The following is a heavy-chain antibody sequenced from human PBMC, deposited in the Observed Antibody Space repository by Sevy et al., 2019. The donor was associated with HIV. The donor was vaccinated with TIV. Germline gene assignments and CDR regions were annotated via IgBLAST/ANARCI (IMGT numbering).Heavy chain of an antibody. Sequence: RGSLRLSCGASGLNFDDYGLSWVRQAPGKGLEWVSAINWNGVGTSYADSVKGRFTISRDNAKNSLYVQINSLRAEDTALYYCARERSCGGDCYYFDYWGQGTLVTVSS. V-gene: IGHV3-20*04. J-gene: IGHJ4*02. CDR2: INWNGVGT. CDR3: ARERSCGGDCYYFDY. CDR1: GLNFDDYG. D-gene: IGHD2-21*02.